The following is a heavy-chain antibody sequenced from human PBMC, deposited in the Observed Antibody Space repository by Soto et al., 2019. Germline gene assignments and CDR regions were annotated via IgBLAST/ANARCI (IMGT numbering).Heavy chain of an antibody. D-gene: IGHD4-4*01. J-gene: IGHJ6*02. V-gene: IGHV5-51*01. CDR1: GYIFANYW. Sequence: GESLKISCKGSGYIFANYWIAWVRQMPGKGLEWMGIIYPDASDTRYSPSFQGQVTFSADKSISVAYLQWRSLKASDTAVYYCARRKDYSKDLYFYYGMDVWGQGTTVTSP. CDR2: IYPDASDT. CDR3: ARRKDYSKDLYFYYGMDV.